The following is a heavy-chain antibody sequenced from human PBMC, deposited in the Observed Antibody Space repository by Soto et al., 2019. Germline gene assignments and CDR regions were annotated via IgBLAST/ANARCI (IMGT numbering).Heavy chain of an antibody. Sequence: QVQLQESGPGLVKPSQTLSLTCTVSGGPISSGGYYWSWIRQQPGKGLEWIGYIYYSGSTYYNPSLKSRVTISVDTSKNQFSLKLSSVTAADTAVYYCARGLRSAKDPFDYWGQGTLVTVSS. CDR2: IYYSGST. CDR3: ARGLRSAKDPFDY. J-gene: IGHJ4*02. V-gene: IGHV4-31*03. CDR1: GGPISSGGYY.